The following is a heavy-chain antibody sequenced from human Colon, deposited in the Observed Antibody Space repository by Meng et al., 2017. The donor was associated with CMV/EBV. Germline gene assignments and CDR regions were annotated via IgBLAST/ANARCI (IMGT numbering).Heavy chain of an antibody. Sequence: GESLKISCAASGFNFNYHTIHWVRQAPGKGLEWSSLISYDGTTKYYADSVKGRFTISRDNSKNTLYLQMDSLRGEDTAVYYCAKGSEYFDFWSSSDWGQGTLVTVSS. CDR1: GFNFNYHT. CDR2: ISYDGTTK. J-gene: IGHJ4*02. V-gene: IGHV3-30*18. D-gene: IGHD3-3*01. CDR3: AKGSEYFDFWSSSD.